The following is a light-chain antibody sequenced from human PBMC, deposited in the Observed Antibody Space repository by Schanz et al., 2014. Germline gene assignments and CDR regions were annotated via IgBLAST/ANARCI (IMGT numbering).Light chain of an antibody. Sequence: EIVLTQSPATLSLSPGERATLSCRASQSVSSHLAWYQQKPGQAPRLLIYDASNRATGTPARFSGSGSGTDFTLTISSLEPEDFAVYYCQQYGSSPYTFGQGTKL. CDR3: QQYGSSPYT. CDR2: DAS. V-gene: IGKV3-11*01. CDR1: QSVSSH. J-gene: IGKJ2*01.